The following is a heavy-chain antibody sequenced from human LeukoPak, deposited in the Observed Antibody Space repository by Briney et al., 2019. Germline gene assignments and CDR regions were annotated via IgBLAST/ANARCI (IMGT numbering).Heavy chain of an antibody. V-gene: IGHV3-23*01. CDR2: ISGSGGST. D-gene: IGHD3-9*01. CDR3: AKSRNFDWLPSDF. J-gene: IGHJ4*01. CDR1: GFTFSSYA. Sequence: PGGSLRLSCTASGFTFSSYAMSSVRQPPGKGLEWVSGISGSGGSTYYADSVKGRFTTSRDNSKNTLYLQMNSLRAEDTAVYYCAKSRNFDWLPSDFWGHGTLVTVSS.